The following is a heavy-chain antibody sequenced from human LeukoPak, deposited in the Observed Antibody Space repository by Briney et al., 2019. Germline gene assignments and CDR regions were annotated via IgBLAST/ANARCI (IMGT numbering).Heavy chain of an antibody. CDR3: ARLSYTIFGVVTPPDY. V-gene: IGHV5-51*01. Sequence: GESLKISCKGSGYSFTSYWIGWVRQMPGKGLEWMGIIYPGDSDTRYSPSFQGQVTISADKSISTAYLQWSSLKASDTAMYYCARLSYTIFGVVTPPDYWGQGTLVTVSS. CDR1: GYSFTSYW. CDR2: IYPGDSDT. D-gene: IGHD3-3*01. J-gene: IGHJ4*02.